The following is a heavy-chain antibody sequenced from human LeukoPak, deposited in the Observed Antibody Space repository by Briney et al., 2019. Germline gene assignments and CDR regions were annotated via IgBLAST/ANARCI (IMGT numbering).Heavy chain of an antibody. CDR2: IYTSGST. V-gene: IGHV4-4*07. CDR1: GGSISSYY. D-gene: IGHD3-10*01. J-gene: IGHJ5*02. Sequence: SETLSLTCTVSGGSISSYYWSWIRQPAGKGLEWIGRIYTSGSTNYNPSLKSRVTMSVDTSKNQFSLKLSSVTAADTAVYYCARSLLWFGELSSWFDPWGRGTLVTVSS. CDR3: ARSLLWFGELSSWFDP.